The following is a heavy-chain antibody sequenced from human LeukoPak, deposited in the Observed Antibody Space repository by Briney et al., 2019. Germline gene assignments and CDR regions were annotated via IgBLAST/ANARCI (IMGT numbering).Heavy chain of an antibody. D-gene: IGHD5-12*01. Sequence: ASVKVSCKASGYTFTSYGISWVRQAPGQGLEWMGWISAYNGSTNYAQKLQGRVTMTTDTSTSTAYMELRSLRADDTAVYYWARGRSGYDNYYYYGMDVWGKGTTVTVSS. CDR2: ISAYNGST. V-gene: IGHV1-18*04. J-gene: IGHJ6*04. CDR1: GYTFTSYG. CDR3: ARGRSGYDNYYYYGMDV.